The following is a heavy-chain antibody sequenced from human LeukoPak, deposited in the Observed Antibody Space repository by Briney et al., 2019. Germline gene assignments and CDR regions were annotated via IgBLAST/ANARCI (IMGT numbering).Heavy chain of an antibody. D-gene: IGHD3-3*01. CDR2: IRYDGSNQ. CDR1: GFRFSNYV. CDR3: ACITIFGVVDPFDY. Sequence: GGSLRLSCAASGFRFSNYVMHWVRQAPGKGLEWVASIRYDGSNQNYGDSVKGRISISRDNSRNTLYLQMNSLTVADTAVYYCACITIFGVVDPFDYWGRGTLVTVSS. V-gene: IGHV3-30*02. J-gene: IGHJ4*02.